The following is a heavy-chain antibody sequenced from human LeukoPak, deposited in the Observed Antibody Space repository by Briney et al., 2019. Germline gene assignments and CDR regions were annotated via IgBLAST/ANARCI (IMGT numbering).Heavy chain of an antibody. CDR2: IYYSGST. CDR1: GGSINSTSFY. Sequence: PSETLSLTCTVSGGSINSTSFYWVWIGQPPGKELAWLVSIYYSGSTYDNPSLKSRVTIYVDRSKNQFSLKLSSVTAADTAVYYCARLYYDSRGYYWFDRWGQGTLVTVTS. J-gene: IGHJ5*02. CDR3: ARLYYDSRGYYWFDR. D-gene: IGHD3-22*01. V-gene: IGHV4-39*01.